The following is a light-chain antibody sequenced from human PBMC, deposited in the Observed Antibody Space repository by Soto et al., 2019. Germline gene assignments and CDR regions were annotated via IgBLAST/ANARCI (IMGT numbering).Light chain of an antibody. V-gene: IGLV2-8*01. J-gene: IGLJ1*01. CDR1: TSDVGGYNY. Sequence: QSVLTQPPSASGSPGQSVTISCTATTSDVGGYNYVSWYQQHPGKAPKLLIYEVSKRPSGVPDRFSGSKSGNTASLTVSGLQPEDEADYYCTSYAGSNIVIGTGTKVTVL. CDR2: EVS. CDR3: TSYAGSNIV.